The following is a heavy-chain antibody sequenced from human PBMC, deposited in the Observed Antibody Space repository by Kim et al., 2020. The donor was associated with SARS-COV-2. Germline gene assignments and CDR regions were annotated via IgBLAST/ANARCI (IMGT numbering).Heavy chain of an antibody. V-gene: IGHV4-59*02. CDR2: IYYSGNT. Sequence: SETLSLTCTVSGASVNSYYSSWYRQFPGKGLEWIGYIYYSGNTKYNPSLKSRVTISLDRSKNQFSLNLRSVTAADTAMYYCAIDANYYDRRFDSVWGQGTLVTVFS. J-gene: IGHJ4*02. CDR1: GASVNSYY. D-gene: IGHD3-22*01. CDR3: AIDANYYDRRFDSV.